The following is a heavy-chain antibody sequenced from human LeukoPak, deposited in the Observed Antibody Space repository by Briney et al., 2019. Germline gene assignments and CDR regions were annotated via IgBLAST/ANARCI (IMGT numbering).Heavy chain of an antibody. CDR2: IYTSGST. CDR1: GGSISSGSYY. CDR3: ARKGSSGWYDPFDY. Sequence: SQTLSLTCTVSGGSISSGSYYWSWIRQPAGKGLEWIGRIYTSGSTNYNPSLKSRVTISVDTSKNQFSLKLSSVTAADTAVYYRARKGSSGWYDPFDYWGQGTPVTVSS. V-gene: IGHV4-61*02. D-gene: IGHD6-19*01. J-gene: IGHJ4*02.